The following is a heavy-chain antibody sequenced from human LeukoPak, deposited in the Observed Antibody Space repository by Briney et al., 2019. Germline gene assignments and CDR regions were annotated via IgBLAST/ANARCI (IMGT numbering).Heavy chain of an antibody. Sequence: PGGSLRLSCTASGFTFGDYAMSWVRQAPGKGLEWVGFIRSKAYGGTTEYAASVKGRFTISRDDSKSIAYLQMNSLKTEDTAVYYCTRDEPITIFGVVNYFDYWGQGTLVTVS. CDR3: TRDEPITIFGVVNYFDY. V-gene: IGHV3-49*04. CDR1: GFTFGDYA. J-gene: IGHJ4*02. CDR2: IRSKAYGGTT. D-gene: IGHD3-3*01.